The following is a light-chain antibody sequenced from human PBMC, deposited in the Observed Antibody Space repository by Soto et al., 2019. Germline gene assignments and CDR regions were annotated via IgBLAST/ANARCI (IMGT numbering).Light chain of an antibody. CDR1: SSDVGAYDY. V-gene: IGLV2-8*01. Sequence: QSALTQPPSASGSPGQSVTISFTGTSSDVGAYDYVCWYQQHPGKAPKLMSYEVYKRPSGGPDRFSGSKSGNTASLTVSGLQAGDEADYCCSSFAANGNVVFGGGTKVTVL. CDR2: EVY. CDR3: SSFAANGNVV. J-gene: IGLJ3*02.